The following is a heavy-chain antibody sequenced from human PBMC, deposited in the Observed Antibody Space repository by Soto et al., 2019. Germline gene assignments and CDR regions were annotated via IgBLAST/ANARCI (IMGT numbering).Heavy chain of an antibody. J-gene: IGHJ6*02. CDR3: AATEATGGMDV. Sequence: QMPLVQAGPEGKKPGTSGKVSCKASGFTFTSSAVPWVRQARGQRLEWIGWIVVGSGNTNYAQKFQERVTITRDMSTSTAYMELSSLRSEDTAVYYCAATEATGGMDVWGQGTTVTVSS. D-gene: IGHD1-1*01. V-gene: IGHV1-58*01. CDR2: IVVGSGNT. CDR1: GFTFTSSA.